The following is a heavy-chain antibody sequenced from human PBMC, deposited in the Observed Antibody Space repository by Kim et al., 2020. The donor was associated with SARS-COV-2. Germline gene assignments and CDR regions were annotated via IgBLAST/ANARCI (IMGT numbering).Heavy chain of an antibody. V-gene: IGHV4-31*03. Sequence: SETLSLTCTVSGDSISTGGYYWTWIRQLPGKGLEWIGFIYESETTNYNPSLKSRVTISVATSKNQFSLTLPSVTAADTAGFFCARWVAKVTNENWG. CDR3: ARWVAKVTNEN. D-gene: IGHD4-17*01. CDR2: IYESETT. CDR1: GDSISTGGYY. J-gene: IGHJ1*01.